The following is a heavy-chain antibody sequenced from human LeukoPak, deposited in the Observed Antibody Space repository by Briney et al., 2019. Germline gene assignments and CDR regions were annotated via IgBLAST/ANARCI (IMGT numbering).Heavy chain of an antibody. V-gene: IGHV3-9*01. Sequence: GRSLRLSCAASGFTFDDYAMHWVRQAPGKGLEWVSGISWNSGSIGYADSVKGRFTISRDNAKNSLYLQMNSLRAEDTALYYCAKDREAAAGQRGTYYYGMDVCGQGTTVTVSS. CDR1: GFTFDDYA. J-gene: IGHJ6*02. CDR2: ISWNSGSI. CDR3: AKDREAAAGQRGTYYYGMDV. D-gene: IGHD6-13*01.